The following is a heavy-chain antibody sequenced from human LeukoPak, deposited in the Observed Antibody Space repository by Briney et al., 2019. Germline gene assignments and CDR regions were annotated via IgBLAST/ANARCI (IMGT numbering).Heavy chain of an antibody. V-gene: IGHV3-33*01. CDR2: IWYDGSNK. J-gene: IGHJ4*02. D-gene: IGHD2-15*01. CDR1: GFTFSSYG. Sequence: GGSLRLSCAASGFTFSSYGMHWARQAPGKGLEWVAVIWYDGSNKYYADSVKGRFTISRDNSKNTLYLQMNSLRAEDTAVYYCARSYIVVVVAAPAGYWGQGTLVTVSS. CDR3: ARSYIVVVVAAPAGY.